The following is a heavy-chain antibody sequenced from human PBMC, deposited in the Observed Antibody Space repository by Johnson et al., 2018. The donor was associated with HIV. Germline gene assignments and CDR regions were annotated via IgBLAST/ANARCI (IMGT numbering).Heavy chain of an antibody. V-gene: IGHV3-30-3*01. CDR3: ARTYSSSWLRDAFDI. D-gene: IGHD6-13*01. CDR2: ISYDGSNK. Sequence: VQLVESGGGVVQPGRSLRLSCAASGFTFSSYAMHWVRQAPGKGLEWVAVISYDGSNKYYADSVKGRFTISRDNSKNTLYLQMNSLRAEDTVVYYCARTYSSSWLRDAFDIWGQGTMVTVSS. CDR1: GFTFSSYA. J-gene: IGHJ3*02.